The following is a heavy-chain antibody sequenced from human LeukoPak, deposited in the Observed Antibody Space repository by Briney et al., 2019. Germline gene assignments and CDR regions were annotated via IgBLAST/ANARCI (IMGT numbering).Heavy chain of an antibody. D-gene: IGHD2-2*01. CDR3: ARRSHCSSTSCPRGHYYYYYMDV. Sequence: PSXXLSLACTVSGGSISSSSYYWGWIRQPPGKGLEWIGSIYYSGSTYYNPSLKSRVTISVDTSKNQFSLKLSSVTAADTAVYYCARRSHCSSTSCPRGHYYYYYMDVWGKGTTVTVSS. CDR1: GGSISSSSYY. J-gene: IGHJ6*03. CDR2: IYYSGST. V-gene: IGHV4-39*01.